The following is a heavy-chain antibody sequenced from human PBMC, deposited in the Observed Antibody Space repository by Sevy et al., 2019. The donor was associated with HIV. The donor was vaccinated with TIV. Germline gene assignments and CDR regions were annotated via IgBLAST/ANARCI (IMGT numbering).Heavy chain of an antibody. CDR3: VRAIATVDSF. CDR1: GFSLNTYW. J-gene: IGHJ4*02. CDR2: INQDASVN. D-gene: IGHD6-13*01. Sequence: GGSLRLSCVASGFSLNTYWMLWVRQAPGKGLEWVANINQDASVNYYADSVKGRFTISRDNARNLVRLQMNILRVEDTALYYCVRAIATVDSFWGQGTLVTVSS. V-gene: IGHV3-7*01.